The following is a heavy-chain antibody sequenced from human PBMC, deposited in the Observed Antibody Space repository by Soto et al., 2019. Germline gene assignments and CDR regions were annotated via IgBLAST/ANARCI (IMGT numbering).Heavy chain of an antibody. J-gene: IGHJ4*02. CDR2: IIPIFGTA. D-gene: IGHD6-19*01. CDR1: GGTFSSYA. V-gene: IGHV1-69*13. CDR3: ARDTPSSDWFDY. Sequence: GASVKVSCKASGGTFSSYAISWVRQAPGQGLEWMGGIIPIFGTANYAQKFQGRVTITADESTSTAYMELSSLRSEDTAVYYCARDTPSSDWFDYWGQGTLVTVSS.